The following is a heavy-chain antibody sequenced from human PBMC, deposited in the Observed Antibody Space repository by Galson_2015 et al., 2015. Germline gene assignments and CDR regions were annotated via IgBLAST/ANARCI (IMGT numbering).Heavy chain of an antibody. Sequence: SLRLSCAASGFTFSSYGMHWVRQAPGKGLECVAVIWSDGSNKYYADSVKGRFTISRDNSKNTLYLQMNSLRAEDTAVYYCARDQDYGGSPFDYWGQGTLVTVSS. V-gene: IGHV3-33*01. CDR3: ARDQDYGGSPFDY. CDR2: IWSDGSNK. D-gene: IGHD4-23*01. CDR1: GFTFSSYG. J-gene: IGHJ4*02.